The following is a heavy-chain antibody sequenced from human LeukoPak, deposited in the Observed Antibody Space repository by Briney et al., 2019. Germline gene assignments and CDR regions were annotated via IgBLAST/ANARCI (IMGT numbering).Heavy chain of an antibody. D-gene: IGHD1-26*01. J-gene: IGHJ4*02. CDR1: GASISSYY. V-gene: IGHV4-59*01. CDR3: ARGGSSGATTYDFDY. Sequence: SETLSLTCTVSGASISSYYWSWIRQPPGKGLEWIGYIYYSGSTNYNPSLKSRVTISVDTSKNQFSLKLSSVTAADTAVYYCARGGSSGATTYDFDYWGQGTLVTVSS. CDR2: IYYSGST.